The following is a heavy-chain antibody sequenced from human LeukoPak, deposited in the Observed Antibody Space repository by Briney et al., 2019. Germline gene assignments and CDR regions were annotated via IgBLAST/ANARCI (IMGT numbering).Heavy chain of an antibody. CDR2: IKPSGGST. V-gene: IGHV1-46*01. Sequence: GASVKVSCKASGYTFTSYYTHWVRQAPGQGLEWMGIIKPSGGSTLYAQKFQGRVAVTSDMSTSTVYVELSSLRSEDTAVYYCAREVPENFNFDYWGQGTPVTVSS. D-gene: IGHD2/OR15-2a*01. J-gene: IGHJ4*02. CDR3: AREVPENFNFDY. CDR1: GYTFTSYY.